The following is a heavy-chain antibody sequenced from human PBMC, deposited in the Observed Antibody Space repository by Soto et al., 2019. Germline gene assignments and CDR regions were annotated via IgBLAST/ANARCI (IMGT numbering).Heavy chain of an antibody. J-gene: IGHJ6*02. CDR2: IMDYNGNT. CDR3: ARDLPTMDV. V-gene: IGHV1-18*01. CDR1: GYPFTSYG. Sequence: QVQLVQSGAAVKKPGASVKVTCKASGYPFTSYGISWVRQAPGKGLAWMGWIMDYNGNTNYAQKLQGRVTMTTDTTTSTAYMELRSLTSDATAVYYCARDLPTMDVWGQGTTVTVSS.